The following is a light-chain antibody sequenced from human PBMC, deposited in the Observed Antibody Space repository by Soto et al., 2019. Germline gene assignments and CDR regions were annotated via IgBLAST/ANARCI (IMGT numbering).Light chain of an antibody. J-gene: IGKJ4*01. CDR1: QGINSW. V-gene: IGKV1-12*01. Sequence: DIQMTQSPSSVSASVGDRVTITCRASQGINSWLAWYQQKPGKAPKLLIYAASILESGVPSRFSGSGSGADFTLTITSLPPQDFAHYSCQQTNSIPRTFGGGTKVDI. CDR2: AAS. CDR3: QQTNSIPRT.